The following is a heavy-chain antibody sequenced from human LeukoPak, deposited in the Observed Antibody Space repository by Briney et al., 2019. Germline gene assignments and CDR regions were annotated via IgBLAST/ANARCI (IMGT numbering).Heavy chain of an antibody. CDR2: ISGSDGST. CDR1: GFTFNDAW. J-gene: IGHJ4*02. V-gene: IGHV3-23*01. CDR3: AKDASGYSLGGHFDY. Sequence: GGSLRLSCAASGFTFNDAWMSWVRQAPGKGLEWVSGISGSDGSTYYADSVKGRFTISRDNSKNTLYLQMDSLRAEDTAVYYCAKDASGYSLGGHFDYWGQGTLVTVSS. D-gene: IGHD3-3*01.